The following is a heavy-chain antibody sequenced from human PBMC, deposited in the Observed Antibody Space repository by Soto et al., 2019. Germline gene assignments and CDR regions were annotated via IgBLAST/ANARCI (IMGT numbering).Heavy chain of an antibody. V-gene: IGHV1-58*02. Sequence: GASVKVSCKASGFTFTSSAMQWVRQARGQRLEWIGWIVVGSGNTNYAQKFQERVTITRDMSTSTAYMELSSLRSEDTAVYYCAAGYSGYDYVFRYYYYYMDVWGKGTTVTAP. CDR1: GFTFTSSA. J-gene: IGHJ6*03. CDR3: AAGYSGYDYVFRYYYYYMDV. D-gene: IGHD5-12*01. CDR2: IVVGSGNT.